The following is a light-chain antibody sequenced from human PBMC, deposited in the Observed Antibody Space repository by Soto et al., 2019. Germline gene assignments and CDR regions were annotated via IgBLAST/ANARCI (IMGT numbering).Light chain of an antibody. CDR1: QSLLHSNGYNY. V-gene: IGKV2-28*01. J-gene: IGKJ3*01. CDR3: MQALQTRV. CDR2: LGS. Sequence: DIVMTQSPLSLPVTPGEPASISCRSSQSLLHSNGYNYLDWYLQKPGQSPQLLIYLGSNRASGVPDRFSGSGSGTDFTLKISRVEAEDVGVYYCMQALQTRVFGPGTKVDIK.